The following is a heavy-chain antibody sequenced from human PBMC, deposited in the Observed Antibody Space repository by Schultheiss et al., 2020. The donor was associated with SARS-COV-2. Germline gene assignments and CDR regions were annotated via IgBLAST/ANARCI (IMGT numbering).Heavy chain of an antibody. D-gene: IGHD3-22*01. CDR3: TTGPDYYDSSGYGFDY. Sequence: GGSLRLSCAASGFTFSSYSMHWVRQAPGKGLEWVSAISGSGGSTYYADSVKGRFTISRDNSKNTLYLQMNSLKTEDTAVYYCTTGPDYYDSSGYGFDYWGQGTLVTVSS. CDR2: ISGSGGST. J-gene: IGHJ4*02. V-gene: IGHV3-23*01. CDR1: GFTFSSYS.